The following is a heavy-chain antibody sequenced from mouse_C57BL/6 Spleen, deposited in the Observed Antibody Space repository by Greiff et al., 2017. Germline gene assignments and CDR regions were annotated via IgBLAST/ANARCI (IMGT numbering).Heavy chain of an antibody. V-gene: IGHV5-17*01. CDR2: ISSGSSTI. D-gene: IGHD1-1*01. CDR1: GFTFSDYG. Sequence: EVMLVESGGGLVKPGGSLKLSCAASGFTFSDYGMHWVRQAPEKGLAWVAYISSGSSTIYYADTVKGRFTISRDNAKNTLFLQMTSLRSEDTAMYYCARENYYGSSPAWFAYWGQGTLVTVSA. J-gene: IGHJ3*01. CDR3: ARENYYGSSPAWFAY.